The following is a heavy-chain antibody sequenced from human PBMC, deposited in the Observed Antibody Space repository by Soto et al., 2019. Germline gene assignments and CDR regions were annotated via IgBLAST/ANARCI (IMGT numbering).Heavy chain of an antibody. CDR1: GVASNRYW. CDR3: ARGYCSSISCYTAVIASY. V-gene: IGHV3-74*01. D-gene: IGHD2-2*02. Sequence: PRGSLRLCCAASGVASNRYWMHCVRQGPGKGLVWVSRINNDGSTTNYADSVKGRFTISRDSAKNTLYLQMNSLRAEDTAVYYCARGYCSSISCYTAVIASYWGQAILVTV. J-gene: IGHJ4*02. CDR2: INNDGSTT.